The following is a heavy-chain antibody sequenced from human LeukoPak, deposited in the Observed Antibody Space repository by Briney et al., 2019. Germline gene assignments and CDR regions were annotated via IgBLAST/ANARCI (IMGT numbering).Heavy chain of an antibody. CDR2: ISGSGDTT. CDR3: ARSQRNDQQVVQRIDY. J-gene: IGHJ4*02. CDR1: RFTFSTYA. Sequence: GGSLRLSCTASRFTFSTYAMSWVRQAPGKGLEWVSSISGSGDTTYYTGSVKGRFTISRDNSKNALYLQMSSLRAEDTAVYYCARSQRNDQQVVQRIDYWGQGALVTVSS. V-gene: IGHV3-23*01. D-gene: IGHD2-2*01.